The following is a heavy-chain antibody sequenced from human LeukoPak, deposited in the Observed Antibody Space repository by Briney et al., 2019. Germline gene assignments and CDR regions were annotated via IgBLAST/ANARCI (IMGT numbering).Heavy chain of an antibody. D-gene: IGHD4-4*01. J-gene: IGHJ4*02. Sequence: SETLSLTCAVSGGSISSGGYSWSWIRQPPGKGLEWIGYIYHSGSTYHNPSLKSRVTISVDRSKNEFSLKLSSLTAADTAVYYCARVISNYYFDYWGQGTLVTVSS. V-gene: IGHV4-30-2*01. CDR3: ARVISNYYFDY. CDR1: GGSISSGGYS. CDR2: IYHSGST.